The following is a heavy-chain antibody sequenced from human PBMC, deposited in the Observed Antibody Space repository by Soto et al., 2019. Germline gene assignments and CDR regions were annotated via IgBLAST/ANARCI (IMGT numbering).Heavy chain of an antibody. V-gene: IGHV3-33*01. Sequence: QVQLVESGGGVVQPGRSLRLSCEASGFTFKSYGMHWVRQAPGKGLELVAVVWYDGTNKKYADSVKGRFNIYRDNSKTPLYLQMDSLRAEDTGIYYCARGGHSSSWYRLEAYFFDYWGQGSLVTVSS. D-gene: IGHD6-13*01. CDR1: GFTFKSYG. CDR2: VWYDGTNK. J-gene: IGHJ4*02. CDR3: ARGGHSSSWYRLEAYFFDY.